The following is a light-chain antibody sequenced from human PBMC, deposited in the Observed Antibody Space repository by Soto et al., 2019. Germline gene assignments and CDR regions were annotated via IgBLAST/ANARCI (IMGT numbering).Light chain of an antibody. Sequence: EIVLTQSPGILSMSPGEGATLVCRSSQLVNSRYLAWYQQKPGQAPRLLIYGASRRATGIPDRFSGSGSGTEFTLTITPLEPEDFVVYFCQQYDTSPITFGQGTRLEIK. J-gene: IGKJ5*01. CDR3: QQYDTSPIT. V-gene: IGKV3-20*01. CDR2: GAS. CDR1: QLVNSRY.